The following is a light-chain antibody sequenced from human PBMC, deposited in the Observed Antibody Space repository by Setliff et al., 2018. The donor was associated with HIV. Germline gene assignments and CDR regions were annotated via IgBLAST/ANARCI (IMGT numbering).Light chain of an antibody. V-gene: IGLV2-14*01. CDR2: GVN. Sequence: QSALAQPASVSGSPGQSITISCIGTSSDIGTYNYVSWYQHHPGKAPRLIIYGVNNRPSGVSDRFSGSKSGNTASLTISGLQAEDEAHYYCNSYTTSTTRVFGGGTKVTVL. CDR1: SSDIGTYNY. CDR3: NSYTTSTTRV. J-gene: IGLJ3*02.